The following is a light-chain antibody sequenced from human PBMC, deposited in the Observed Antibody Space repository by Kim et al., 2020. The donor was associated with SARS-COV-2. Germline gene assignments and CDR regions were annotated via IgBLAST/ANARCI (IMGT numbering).Light chain of an antibody. Sequence: ASVGDRVTITYRSSQAISYSLALVQQKPGKVPNLLIYAASTLQSGVPSRVSGSESGTDFTLTISGRQPGDVSTYYCQKYHTAPWTFGQGTKVEIK. V-gene: IGKV1-27*01. J-gene: IGKJ1*01. CDR2: AAS. CDR3: QKYHTAPWT. CDR1: QAISYS.